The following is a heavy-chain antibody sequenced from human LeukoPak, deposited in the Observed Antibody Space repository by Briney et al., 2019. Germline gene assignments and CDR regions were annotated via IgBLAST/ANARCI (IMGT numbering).Heavy chain of an antibody. Sequence: TGGSLRLSCAASGFTFNDYYMSWIRQAPGKGMEWLSYINIGGTNTHYADSVKGRFTISRDNAKKSLYLEMNNLRAEDTAVYYCATDGAGFDTWGQGVLVTVSS. CDR2: INIGGTNT. J-gene: IGHJ5*02. CDR3: ATDGAGFDT. CDR1: GFTFNDYY. V-gene: IGHV3-11*01.